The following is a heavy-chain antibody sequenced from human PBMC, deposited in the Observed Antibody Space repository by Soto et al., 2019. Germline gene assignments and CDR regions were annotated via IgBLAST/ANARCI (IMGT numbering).Heavy chain of an antibody. CDR2: ISSSSSYI. V-gene: IGHV3-21*01. Sequence: EVQLVESGGGLVKPGGSLRLSCAASGFTFSSYSMNWVRQAPGKGLEWVSSISSSSSYIYYADSVKGRFTISRDNAKNSLYLQMNSLRAEDTALYYCARDFLEWLCFDYWGQGTLVTVSS. D-gene: IGHD3-3*01. J-gene: IGHJ4*02. CDR1: GFTFSSYS. CDR3: ARDFLEWLCFDY.